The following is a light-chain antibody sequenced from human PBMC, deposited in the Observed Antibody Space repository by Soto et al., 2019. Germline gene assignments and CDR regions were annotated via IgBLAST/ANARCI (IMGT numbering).Light chain of an antibody. CDR2: EVS. CDR3: SSFTNTITRYA. CDR1: SSDVGGYNY. J-gene: IGLJ1*01. V-gene: IGLV2-14*01. Sequence: QSVQTQPASVSGSPGQSITISCTGTSSDVGGYNYVSWFQHHPGKAPKLIIYEVSYRPSGVSNRFSGSKSGDTASLTISGLQAEDEADYYCSSFTNTITRYAFGTGTKVTVL.